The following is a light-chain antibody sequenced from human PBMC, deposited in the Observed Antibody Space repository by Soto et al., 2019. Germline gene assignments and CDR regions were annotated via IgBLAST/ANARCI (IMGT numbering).Light chain of an antibody. CDR1: QSVSSY. Sequence: EIVLTQSPATLLLSPGERATLSSRASQSVSSYLAWYQQKPGQAPRLLFYDASNRATGIPARFSGSGSGTDFTLTISSLEPEDFAVYYRQQYNNWPRTFGQGTKVEIK. CDR3: QQYNNWPRT. V-gene: IGKV3-11*01. CDR2: DAS. J-gene: IGKJ1*01.